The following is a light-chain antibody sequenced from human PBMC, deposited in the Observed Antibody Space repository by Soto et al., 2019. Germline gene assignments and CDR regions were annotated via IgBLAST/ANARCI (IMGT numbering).Light chain of an antibody. V-gene: IGLV1-44*01. CDR1: SSNLGDNT. J-gene: IGLJ1*01. CDR3: AACDATLDGYV. Sequence: QSVLTQPPSASGTPGQRVTISCSTSSSNLGDNTVNWYQHVPGTAPKLLIYSYDQRPSGVPDRVSGSRSGTSASLAISGLQSEDEADYYCAACDATLDGYVFGTGTKLTVL. CDR2: SYD.